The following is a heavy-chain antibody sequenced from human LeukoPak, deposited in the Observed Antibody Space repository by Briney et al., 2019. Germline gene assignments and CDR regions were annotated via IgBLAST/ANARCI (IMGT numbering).Heavy chain of an antibody. J-gene: IGHJ3*02. CDR2: TSYDGSNK. CDR1: GFTFSHHA. CDR3: AKLGIGELEISGYFYETQSSGVDI. V-gene: IGHV3-30*18. Sequence: GGSLRLSCAASGFTFSHHAMHWVRRSPGKGLEWAAVTSYDGSNKYYANSVKGRFTISRDNPKNTLYLQMNSLRPDDTAVYYCAKLGIGELEISGYFYETQSSGVDIWGQGTMVIVSS. D-gene: IGHD3-22*01.